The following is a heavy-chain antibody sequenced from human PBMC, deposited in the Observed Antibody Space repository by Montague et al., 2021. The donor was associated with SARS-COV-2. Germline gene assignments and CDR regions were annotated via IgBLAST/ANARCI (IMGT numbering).Heavy chain of an antibody. CDR2: ISCNGSTI. D-gene: IGHD3-10*01. CDR3: ASRGLITMVRDAFDI. CDR1: GFTFSSYD. Sequence: SLRLSCAASGFTFSSYDMNWVRQAPGKGLEWVSYISCNGSTIYYADSVKGRFTISRDNAKNSLYLQMNSLRAEDTAVYYCASRGLITMVRDAFDIWGQGTMVTVSS. J-gene: IGHJ3*02. V-gene: IGHV3-48*03.